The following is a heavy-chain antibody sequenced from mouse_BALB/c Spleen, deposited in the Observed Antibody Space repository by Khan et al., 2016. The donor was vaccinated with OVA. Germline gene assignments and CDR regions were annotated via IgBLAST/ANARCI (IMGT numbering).Heavy chain of an antibody. V-gene: IGHV2-6-1*01. D-gene: IGHD2-10*01. CDR1: GFSLTNYG. J-gene: IGHJ4*01. CDR3: ARQPYYHYNIMDY. Sequence: VQRVESGLGLVAPSQSLSITCTISGFSLTNYGIHWVRQPPGKGLEWLVVIWSDGSTTYNSALKSSLTISKDNSKSQVFLKMNSLQTDDTAMYFCARQPYYHYNIMDYWGQGTSVTVSS. CDR2: IWSDGST.